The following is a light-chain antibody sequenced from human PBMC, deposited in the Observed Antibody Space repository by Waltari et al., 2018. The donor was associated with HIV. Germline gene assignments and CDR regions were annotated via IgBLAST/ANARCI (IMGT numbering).Light chain of an antibody. Sequence: SYELTQPPSVSVSPGQTATITCSGDELGDKYACWYQQKPGQSPILVISQDTKRPSGIPERFSGSISGNTATRTISGTQAMDEADYYCQAWDSKTAYVFGTGTKVTVL. J-gene: IGLJ1*01. CDR2: QDT. V-gene: IGLV3-1*01. CDR1: ELGDKY. CDR3: QAWDSKTAYV.